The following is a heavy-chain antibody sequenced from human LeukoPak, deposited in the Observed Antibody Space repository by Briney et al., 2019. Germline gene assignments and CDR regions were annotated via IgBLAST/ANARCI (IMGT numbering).Heavy chain of an antibody. D-gene: IGHD4-17*01. V-gene: IGHV1-2*02. CDR1: GYTFTGYY. CDR2: INPNSGGT. J-gene: IGHJ5*02. CDR3: ARDSGTTGEVKFDP. Sequence: ASVKVSCKASGYTFTGYYMHWVRQAPGQGLEWMGWINPNSGGTNYAQKFQGRVTMTRDTSISTAYMELSRLRSDDTAVYYCARDSGTTGEVKFDPWGQGTLVTVSS.